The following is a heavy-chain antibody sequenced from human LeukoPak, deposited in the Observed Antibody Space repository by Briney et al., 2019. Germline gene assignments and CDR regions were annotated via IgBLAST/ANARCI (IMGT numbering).Heavy chain of an antibody. CDR2: TNEAGGDK. Sequence: GGSLRLSCAASGFTFSDFWMSWVRRAPGKGLECVASTNEAGGDKLYVDSVKGRFTISRDNSKNSLSLQMNSLTAEDTAIYYCAIATTGRGAFGSWGQGTLVSVSS. CDR3: AIATTGRGAFGS. V-gene: IGHV3-7*01. J-gene: IGHJ4*02. CDR1: GFTFSDFW. D-gene: IGHD1-1*01.